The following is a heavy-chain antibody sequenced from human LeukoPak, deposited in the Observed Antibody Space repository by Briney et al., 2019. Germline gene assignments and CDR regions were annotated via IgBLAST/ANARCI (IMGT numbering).Heavy chain of an antibody. J-gene: IGHJ4*02. D-gene: IGHD2-2*01. CDR1: GDSIDTYY. Sequence: SETLSLTCTVSGDSIDTYYWSWIRQPPGKGLEWIGYIYDSGSTNYNPSLKSRVTISVDTSKKQFSLKLNSVTAADTAVYYCARDRGERGAAIDYWGQGTLVTVSS. CDR3: ARDRGERGAAIDY. V-gene: IGHV4-59*01. CDR2: IYDSGST.